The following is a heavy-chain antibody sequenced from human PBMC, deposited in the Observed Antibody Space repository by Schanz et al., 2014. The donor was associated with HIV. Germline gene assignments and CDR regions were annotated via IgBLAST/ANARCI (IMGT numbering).Heavy chain of an antibody. D-gene: IGHD2-15*01. CDR2: IWYDGRNK. J-gene: IGHJ6*02. CDR1: GFTFSTYA. CDR3: ARDDCSGGRCYSNYYYGMDV. Sequence: VQLLESGGGVVQPGRSLRLSCAASGFTFSTYAMHWVRRAPGTGLQWVVVIWYDGRNKYYADSVKGRFTISRDNSKNRLYLQMNSLRAEDTAMYYCARDDCSGGRCYSNYYYGMDVWGQGTTVTVSS. V-gene: IGHV3-33*08.